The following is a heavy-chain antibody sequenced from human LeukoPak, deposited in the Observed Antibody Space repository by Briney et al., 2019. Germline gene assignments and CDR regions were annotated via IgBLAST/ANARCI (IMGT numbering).Heavy chain of an antibody. J-gene: IGHJ4*02. V-gene: IGHV4-39*01. CDR3: ARESIAAAGPFGF. Sequence: SETLSLTCALSGGSICSSSYYWGWTSLPPRKWLEWIGSMFYSGSTYHNPSLNSRVTISVDTSKNQFSLRLTSVTSADTAVYFCARESIAAAGPFGFWGQGALVTVSS. CDR1: GGSICSSSYY. D-gene: IGHD6-13*01. CDR2: MFYSGST.